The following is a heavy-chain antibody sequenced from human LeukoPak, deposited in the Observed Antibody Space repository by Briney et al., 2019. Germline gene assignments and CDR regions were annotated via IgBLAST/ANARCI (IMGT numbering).Heavy chain of an antibody. J-gene: IGHJ3*02. CDR2: IIPIFGTA. CDR3: ARDAGWLQSDAFDI. D-gene: IGHD5-24*01. V-gene: IGHV1-69*05. CDR1: GGTFSSYA. Sequence: SVKVSCKASGGTFSSYAISWVRQAPGQGLEWMGGIIPIFGTANYAQKFQGRVTITTDESTSTAYMELSSLRSEDTAVYYCARDAGWLQSDAFDIWGQGTMVTVSS.